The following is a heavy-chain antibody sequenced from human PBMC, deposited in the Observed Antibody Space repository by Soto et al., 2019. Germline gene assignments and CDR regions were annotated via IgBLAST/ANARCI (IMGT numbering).Heavy chain of an antibody. J-gene: IGHJ4*02. CDR2: IYYSGTT. V-gene: IGHV4-39*01. CDR1: CASISSSDYY. Sequence: PSEPLSITCTVSCASISSSDYYWGWVRQTPGKGLDWIGNIYYSGTTYYNPSLKSRVTIPVDTSKNQFSLKLNSVTAADTAVYYCARVVVLASRNTAFDAWGQG. CDR3: ARVVVLASRNTAFDA. D-gene: IGHD2-21*01.